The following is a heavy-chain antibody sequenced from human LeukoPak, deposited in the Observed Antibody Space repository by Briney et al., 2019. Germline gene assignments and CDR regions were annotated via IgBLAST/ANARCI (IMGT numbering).Heavy chain of an antibody. CDR2: TKSKTAGGTT. CDR3: TTDSSSWYPSPDYYYYYGMDV. Sequence: PGGYLRLYCAASGFTFSNAWMSWVRQAQGQGLEWVGRTKSKTAGGTTDYAATVKGRFTISRDDSKNTLYLQMNSLKTENTAVYYCTTDSSSWYPSPDYYYYYGMDVWGKGTTVTVSS. D-gene: IGHD6-13*01. V-gene: IGHV3-15*01. CDR1: GFTFSNAW. J-gene: IGHJ6*04.